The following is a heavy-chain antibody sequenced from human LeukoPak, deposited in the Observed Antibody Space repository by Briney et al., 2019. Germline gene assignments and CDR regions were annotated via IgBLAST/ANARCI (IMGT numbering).Heavy chain of an antibody. D-gene: IGHD3-10*01. V-gene: IGHV1-2*02. CDR1: GYTFTVYY. J-gene: IGHJ4*02. CDR2: INPNSAGT. CDR3: ARALSITMDNY. Sequence: ASVKVSCKASGYTFTVYYMHWVRQAPGQGLEWVGWINPNSAGTNYAQKFQGRVTMTRATSISTAYMELSRLISDDTAVYYCARALSITMDNYWGQGTLVTVSS.